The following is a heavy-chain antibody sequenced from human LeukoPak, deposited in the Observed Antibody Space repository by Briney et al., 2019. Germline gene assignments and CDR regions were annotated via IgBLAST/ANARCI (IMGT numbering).Heavy chain of an antibody. CDR2: INTNTGNP. V-gene: IGHV7-4-1*02. CDR3: ARAMDTAMGTWRNFQH. CDR1: GYTFTSYA. D-gene: IGHD5-18*01. Sequence: ASVKVSCKASGYTFTSYAMNWVRQAPGQGLEWMGWINTNTGNPTYAQGFTGRSVFSLDTSVSTAYLQISSLKAEDTAVYYCARAMDTAMGTWRNFQHWGQGTLVTVSS. J-gene: IGHJ1*01.